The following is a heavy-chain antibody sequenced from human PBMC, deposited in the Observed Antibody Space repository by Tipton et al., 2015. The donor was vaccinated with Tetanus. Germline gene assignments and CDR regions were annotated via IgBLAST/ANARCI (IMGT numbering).Heavy chain of an antibody. Sequence: TLSLTCTVSGGSISSGGYYWSWIRQPPGKGLEWIGYIYYSGSTNYNPSLKSRVTISVDTSKNQFSLKLSSVTAADTAVYYCARGGHYGGNSTWFDPWGQGTLVTVSS. V-gene: IGHV4-61*08. CDR2: IYYSGST. CDR3: ARGGHYGGNSTWFDP. J-gene: IGHJ5*02. CDR1: GGSISSGGYY. D-gene: IGHD4-23*01.